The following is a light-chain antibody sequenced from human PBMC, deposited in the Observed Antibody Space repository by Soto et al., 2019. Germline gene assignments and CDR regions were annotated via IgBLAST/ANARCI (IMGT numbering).Light chain of an antibody. CDR2: GAS. V-gene: IGKV3-20*01. CDR1: QSVSYN. Sequence: DIVLTQSPATLSVSPGERATLSCRASQSVSYNLAWYQHKPGQAPRLLMYGASSRATGIPERFSGSGSGTDFTLTISRLEPEDFAVYYCQQYGSSPRTFGQGTKVDI. CDR3: QQYGSSPRT. J-gene: IGKJ1*01.